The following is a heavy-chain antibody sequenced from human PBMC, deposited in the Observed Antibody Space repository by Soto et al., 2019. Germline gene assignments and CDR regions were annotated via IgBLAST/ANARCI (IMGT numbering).Heavy chain of an antibody. J-gene: IGHJ4*02. CDR2: ISGSGGGT. D-gene: IGHD3-3*01. Sequence: EVQLLESGGGLVQPGGSLRLSCSASGFTFTSYAMSWVRQAPGKGLEWVSGISGSGGGTKSADSVKGRFTISRDNFKNMLYLHMDSLRAEDTEVYYCARHDFWSVDSTGLDSWGQGTLFTVSS. CDR1: GFTFTSYA. CDR3: ARHDFWSVDSTGLDS. V-gene: IGHV3-23*01.